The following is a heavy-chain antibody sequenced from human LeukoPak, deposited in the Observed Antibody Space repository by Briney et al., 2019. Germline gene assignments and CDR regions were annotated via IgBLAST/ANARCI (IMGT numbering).Heavy chain of an antibody. Sequence: PGGSLRLSCAASRFTFNTYAVNWVRQAPGKELEWVSAISGNGDITYYADSVRGRFTISRDNSKNTLFLQMNSLRAEDTAVYYCARVKRDCSGGTCYSYDYWGQGTLVTVSS. J-gene: IGHJ4*02. CDR3: ARVKRDCSGGTCYSYDY. D-gene: IGHD2-15*01. V-gene: IGHV3-23*01. CDR1: RFTFNTYA. CDR2: ISGNGDIT.